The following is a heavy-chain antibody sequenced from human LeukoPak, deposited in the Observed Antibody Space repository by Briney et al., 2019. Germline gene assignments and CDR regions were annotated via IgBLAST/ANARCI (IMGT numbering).Heavy chain of an antibody. V-gene: IGHV5-51*01. CDR2: IYPGDSDT. CDR3: ARNVLSCIGRCGWLDY. J-gene: IGHJ4*02. D-gene: IGHD6-19*01. Sequence: GESLKISCKGPGYSVTSYWIGWVRQMPGKGLEWMGIIYPGDSDTRYSPSFQGQVTISADKSISTAYLRWSSLKASDTAMYYCARNVLSCIGRCGWLDYWGQGTLVTVSS. CDR1: GYSVTSYW.